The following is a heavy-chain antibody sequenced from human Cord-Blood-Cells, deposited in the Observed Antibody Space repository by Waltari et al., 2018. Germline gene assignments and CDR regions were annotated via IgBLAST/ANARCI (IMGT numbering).Heavy chain of an antibody. J-gene: IGHJ5*02. CDR1: GGSISSSSYY. CDR2: IYYSGST. Sequence: QLQLQESGPGLVKPSETLSLTCTVSGGSISSSSYYWGWIRQPPGKGLEWFGSIYYSGSTYYNPSLKSRVTISVDTSKNQFSLKLSSVTAADTAVYYCARVGGSGSYYNWFDPWGQGTLVTVSS. D-gene: IGHD3-10*01. V-gene: IGHV4-39*01. CDR3: ARVGGSGSYYNWFDP.